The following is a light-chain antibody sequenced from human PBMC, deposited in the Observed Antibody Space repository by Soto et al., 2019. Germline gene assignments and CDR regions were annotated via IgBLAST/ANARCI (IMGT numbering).Light chain of an antibody. CDR2: TAS. CDR1: QGISSA. CDR3: QQLHNYPLT. J-gene: IGKJ4*01. V-gene: IGKV1-9*01. Sequence: IQLTQTPSSLSASVGDRVTITCRASQGISSALAWYQQKPGIAPKLLIYTASTLQSGVPSRFSGSGSGTDFTLTISSLQPEDFATYYCQQLHNYPLTFGGGTKVDI.